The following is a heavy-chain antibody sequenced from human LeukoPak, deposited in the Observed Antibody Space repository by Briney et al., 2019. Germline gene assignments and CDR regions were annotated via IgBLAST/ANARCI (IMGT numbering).Heavy chain of an antibody. CDR1: GFTFRSYE. V-gene: IGHV3-9*01. CDR3: TKDSVAMVKTSDY. Sequence: GGSLRLSCAASGFTFRSYEMNWVRQAPGKGLEWVSGISWNSGIIGYADSVKGRFTTSRDNAKNSLYLQMNSLRPEDTALYYCTKDSVAMVKTSDYWGQGTLVTVSS. D-gene: IGHD5-18*01. J-gene: IGHJ4*02. CDR2: ISWNSGII.